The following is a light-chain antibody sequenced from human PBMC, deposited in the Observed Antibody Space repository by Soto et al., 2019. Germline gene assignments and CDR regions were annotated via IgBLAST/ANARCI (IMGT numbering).Light chain of an antibody. CDR1: SSDIGASTY. Sequence: QSALSQPPSASGSPGQSVTISCTGTSSDIGASTYVSWYQQHPGRAPNLIVYEVTKRPSGVPDRFSGSKSGNTASLTVSGLQADDEADYYCSSYAGNNNFVFGGGTNLTVL. V-gene: IGLV2-8*01. CDR2: EVT. J-gene: IGLJ2*01. CDR3: SSYAGNNNFV.